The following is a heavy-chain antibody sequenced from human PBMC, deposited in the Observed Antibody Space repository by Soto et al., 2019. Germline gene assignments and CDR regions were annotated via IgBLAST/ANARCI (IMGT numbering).Heavy chain of an antibody. D-gene: IGHD6-6*01. CDR2: IYPGDSDT. V-gene: IGHV5-51*01. Sequence: GESLKISCKGSGYSFTSYWIGWVRQMPGKGLEWMGIIYPGDSDTRYSPSFRGQVTISADKSISTAYLQWSSLKASDTAMYYCARRIEYSSSSSYYYYGLDVWGQGTTVTVSS. J-gene: IGHJ6*02. CDR1: GYSFTSYW. CDR3: ARRIEYSSSSSYYYYGLDV.